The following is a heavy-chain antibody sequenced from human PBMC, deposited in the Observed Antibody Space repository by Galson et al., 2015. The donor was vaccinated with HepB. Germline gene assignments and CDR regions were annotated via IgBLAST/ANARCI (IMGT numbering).Heavy chain of an antibody. D-gene: IGHD3-22*01. CDR2: ISAYNGNT. CDR1: GYTFTSYG. J-gene: IGHJ5*02. Sequence: SCKASGYTFTSYGISWVRQAPGQGLEWMGWISAYNGNTNYAQKLQGRVTMTTDTSTSTAYMELRSLRSDDTAVYYCAREDYDSSEKVGTTGWFDPWGQGTLVTVSS. V-gene: IGHV1-18*01. CDR3: AREDYDSSEKVGTTGWFDP.